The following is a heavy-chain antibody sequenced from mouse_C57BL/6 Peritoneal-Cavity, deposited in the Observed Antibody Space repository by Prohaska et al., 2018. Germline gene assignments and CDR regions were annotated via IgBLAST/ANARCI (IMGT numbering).Heavy chain of an antibody. CDR3: MRYGSYWYFDV. J-gene: IGHJ1*03. D-gene: IGHD4-1*01. CDR2: INSDGSAI. CDR1: GFTFSAFW. Sequence: VHLLETGGGLVQPGVSRGLSFEGSGFTFSAFWMRWFRQVPGKTLEWIGDINSDGSAINYAPSIKDRFTIFRDNDKSTLYLQMSNVRSEDTATYFCMRYGSYWYFDVWGTGTTVTVSS. V-gene: IGHV11-2*01.